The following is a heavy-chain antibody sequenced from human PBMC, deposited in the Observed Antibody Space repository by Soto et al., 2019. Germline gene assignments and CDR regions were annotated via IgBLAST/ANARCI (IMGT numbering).Heavy chain of an antibody. CDR1: GGTFSSYA. D-gene: IGHD3-10*01. V-gene: IGHV1-69*13. CDR3: ARDGPYGSGSYYRPIQSKNYYYYGMDV. Sequence: ASVKVSCKASGGTFSSYAISWVRQAPGQGLEWMGGIIPIFGTANYAQKFQGRVTITADESTSTAYMELSSLRSEDTAVYYCARDGPYGSGSYYRPIQSKNYYYYGMDVWGQGTTVTVSS. J-gene: IGHJ6*02. CDR2: IIPIFGTA.